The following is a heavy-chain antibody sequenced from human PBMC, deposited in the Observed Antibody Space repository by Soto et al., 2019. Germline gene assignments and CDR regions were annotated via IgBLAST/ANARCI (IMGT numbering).Heavy chain of an antibody. CDR2: ISYDGSNK. D-gene: IGHD2-2*01. CDR3: ARDQIGEVPAAASTYYYFGMEV. V-gene: IGHV3-30-3*01. J-gene: IGHJ6*01. CDR1: GFTFSSYA. Sequence: QVRLVESGGGVVQPGRSLRLSCAASGFTFSSYAMHWVRQAPGKGLERVAVISYDGSNKYYEDSVNGRFTISSDNSKNTLYLQMNSRRSEYTAVYYCARDQIGEVPAAASTYYYFGMEVLGQGTTVTVSS.